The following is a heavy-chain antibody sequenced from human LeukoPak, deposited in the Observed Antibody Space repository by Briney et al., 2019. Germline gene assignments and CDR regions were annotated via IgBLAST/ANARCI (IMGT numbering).Heavy chain of an antibody. V-gene: IGHV3-48*03. Sequence: PGGSLRLSCAASGFTLSNYEMNWVRQAPGKGLEWVSYISSSGRTIYYADSVKGRFTISRDNAKNSLYLQMNSLRAEDTAVYYCAREGISSSDPFDYWGQGTLVTLSS. D-gene: IGHD2-15*01. CDR1: GFTLSNYE. CDR3: AREGISSSDPFDY. J-gene: IGHJ4*02. CDR2: ISSSGRTI.